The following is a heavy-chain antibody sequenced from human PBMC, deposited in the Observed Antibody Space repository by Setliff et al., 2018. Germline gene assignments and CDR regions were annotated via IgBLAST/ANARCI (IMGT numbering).Heavy chain of an antibody. V-gene: IGHV1-18*01. CDR3: ARDGGKYCATTSCFHFDY. Sequence: ASVKVSCKSSGYTFNTYGISWVRQAPGQGPEWMGWISAYKDKTRSTERFQDRLTLTIDTSTNTVFMELRDLRADDTATYYCARDGGKYCATTSCFHFDYWGRGTQVTVSS. CDR2: ISAYKDKT. J-gene: IGHJ4*02. D-gene: IGHD2-2*01. CDR1: GYTFNTYG.